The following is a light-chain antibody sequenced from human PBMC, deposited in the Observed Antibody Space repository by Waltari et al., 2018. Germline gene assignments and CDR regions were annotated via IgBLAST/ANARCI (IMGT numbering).Light chain of an antibody. CDR3: QQYRSTLWT. CDR1: QSVLFSTNNKNY. CDR2: WAS. V-gene: IGKV4-1*01. J-gene: IGKJ1*01. Sequence: DIVMTQSPDSLAVSLGESATITCKSTQSVLFSTNNKNYLAWYQQKTGQPPKLLFYWASTRESGVPDRFSGSGSGTDFTLTSSSLQAEDVAVYYCQQYRSTLWTFGQGTRVEIK.